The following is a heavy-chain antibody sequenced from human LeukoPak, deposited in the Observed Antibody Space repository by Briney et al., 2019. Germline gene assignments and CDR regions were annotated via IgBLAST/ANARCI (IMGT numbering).Heavy chain of an antibody. V-gene: IGHV3-9*01. CDR3: AKGTSGGNSGSAFDI. CDR2: ISWNSGSI. Sequence: GGSLRLSCAASGFTFSSYAMNWVRQAPGKGLEWVSGISWNSGSIGYVDSVKGLFTISRDNAKNSLYLQMNSLRAEDTALYYCAKGTSGGNSGSAFDIWGQGTMVTVSS. J-gene: IGHJ3*02. D-gene: IGHD4-23*01. CDR1: GFTFSSYA.